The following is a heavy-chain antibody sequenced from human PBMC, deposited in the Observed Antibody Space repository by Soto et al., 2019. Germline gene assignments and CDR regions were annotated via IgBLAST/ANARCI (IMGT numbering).Heavy chain of an antibody. Sequence: EVQLVESGGGLVKPGGSLRLSCAASGFTFSRYSMNWVRQAPGKGLEWVSSISSSSSYIYYADSVKGRFTISRDNAKNSLYLKMNSLRAEDTAVYYCARDYYYDSSGYYAGFDYWGQGTLVTVSS. V-gene: IGHV3-21*01. CDR3: ARDYYYDSSGYYAGFDY. CDR2: ISSSSSYI. J-gene: IGHJ4*02. D-gene: IGHD3-22*01. CDR1: GFTFSRYS.